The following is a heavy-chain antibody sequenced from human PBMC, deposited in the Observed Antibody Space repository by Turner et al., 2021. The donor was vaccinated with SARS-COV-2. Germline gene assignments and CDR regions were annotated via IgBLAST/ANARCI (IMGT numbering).Heavy chain of an antibody. CDR2: IIHSGST. CDR3: ARAVWVRGVRMDV. V-gene: IGHV4-34*12. D-gene: IGHD3-10*01. CDR1: GGSFSGYY. J-gene: IGHJ6*04. Sequence: QVQLQQWGAGRLKPSETLSLPRAVYGGSFSGYYWGWIRQPPGKGLEWIGEIIHSGSTNYNPSLKSRVTISVDTSKNQFSLKLSSVTAADTAVYYCARAVWVRGVRMDVWGKGTTVTVSS.